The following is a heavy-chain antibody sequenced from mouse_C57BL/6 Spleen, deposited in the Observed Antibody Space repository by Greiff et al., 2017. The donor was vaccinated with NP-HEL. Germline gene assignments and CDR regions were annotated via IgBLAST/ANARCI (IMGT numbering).Heavy chain of an antibody. D-gene: IGHD2-4*01. CDR1: GFNIKDYY. V-gene: IGHV14-2*01. J-gene: IGHJ3*01. CDR2: IDPEDGET. Sequence: VQLKQSGAELVKPGASVKLSCTASGFNIKDYYMHWVKQRTEQGLEWIGRIDPEDGETKYAPKFQGKATITADTSSNTADLQLSSLTSEDTAVYYCARDDYDEGAWFAYWGQGTLVTVSA. CDR3: ARDDYDEGAWFAY.